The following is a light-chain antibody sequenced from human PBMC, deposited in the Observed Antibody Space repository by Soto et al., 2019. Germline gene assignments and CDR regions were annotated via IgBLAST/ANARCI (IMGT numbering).Light chain of an antibody. CDR2: ATS. CDR3: QQSHSIPLT. V-gene: IGKV1-39*01. CDR1: QSISTY. J-gene: IGKJ4*01. Sequence: DIQMTQSPSSLSASVGDRVTITCRASQSISTYLNWYQQKPGKAPKVLIYATSNLQGGVPSRFSGRGFGTDFTLTISSLQPEDFATYYCQQSHSIPLTFGGGTKVEI.